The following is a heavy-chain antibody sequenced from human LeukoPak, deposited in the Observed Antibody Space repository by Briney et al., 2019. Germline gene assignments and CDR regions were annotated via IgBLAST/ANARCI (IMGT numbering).Heavy chain of an antibody. CDR1: GGTFSSYA. CDR3: ARSPFYSYGHGTLLWREVTNAFDI. J-gene: IGHJ3*02. D-gene: IGHD5-18*01. V-gene: IGHV1-69*04. CDR2: IIPILGIA. Sequence: SVKVSCKASGGTFSSYAISWVRQAPGQGLEWMGRIIPILGIANYAQKFQGRVTITADKSTSTAYMELSSLRSEDTAVYYCARSPFYSYGHGTLLWREVTNAFDIWGQGTMVTVSS.